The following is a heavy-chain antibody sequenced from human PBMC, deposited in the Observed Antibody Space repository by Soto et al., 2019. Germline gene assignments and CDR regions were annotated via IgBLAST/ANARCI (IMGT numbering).Heavy chain of an antibody. CDR1: GFTFSSYG. V-gene: IGHV3-33*01. J-gene: IGHJ6*03. Sequence: QVQLVESGGGVVQPGRSLRLSCAASGFTFSSYGMHWVRQAPGKGLEWVAVIWYDGSNKYYADSVKGRFPLSRENSENTLKLQMNRLRAADTAVYYCARDRRTGSSLYLGVFSYYYYMDVWGKGTTVTVSS. CDR2: IWYDGSNK. D-gene: IGHD6-13*01. CDR3: ARDRRTGSSLYLGVFSYYYYMDV.